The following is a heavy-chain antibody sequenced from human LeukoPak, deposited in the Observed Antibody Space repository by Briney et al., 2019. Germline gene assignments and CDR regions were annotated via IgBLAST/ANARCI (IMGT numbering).Heavy chain of an antibody. CDR2: ISYDGSNK. CDR1: GFTFSSYA. CDR3: AKSKAAAGANFDY. Sequence: GGSLRLSCAASGFTFSSYAMHWVRQAPGKGLEWVAVISYDGSNKYYADSVKGRFTISRDNSKNTLYLQMNSLRAEDTAVYYCAKSKAAAGANFDYWGQGTLVTVSS. J-gene: IGHJ4*02. V-gene: IGHV3-30-3*01. D-gene: IGHD6-13*01.